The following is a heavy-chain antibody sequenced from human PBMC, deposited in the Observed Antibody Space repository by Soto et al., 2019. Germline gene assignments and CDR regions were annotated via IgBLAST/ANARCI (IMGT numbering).Heavy chain of an antibody. Sequence: ASVKVSCKASGYTFTSYYMHWVRQAPGQGREWMGIINPSGGSTSYAQKFQGRVTMTRDTSTSTVYMELSSLRSEDTAVYYCARGGADYYDSSGKPTFDYWGQGTLVTVSS. J-gene: IGHJ4*02. D-gene: IGHD3-22*01. CDR2: INPSGGST. V-gene: IGHV1-46*01. CDR3: ARGGADYYDSSGKPTFDY. CDR1: GYTFTSYY.